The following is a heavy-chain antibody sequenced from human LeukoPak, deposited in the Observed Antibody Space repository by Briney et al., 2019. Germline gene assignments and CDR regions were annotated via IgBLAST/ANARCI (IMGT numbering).Heavy chain of an antibody. V-gene: IGHV3-23*01. J-gene: IGHJ6*03. D-gene: IGHD5-18*01. Sequence: GGSETLPCAASGFTFSSYAMSWVRQAPGKGLEWVSAISGCGGSTYYADSVMGHFIMSRENSKNTLYLRTNSLRAEDTAVYYCAKGIVDTAMVYYCNYMGIWG. CDR3: AKGIVDTAMVYYCNYMGI. CDR2: ISGCGGST. CDR1: GFTFSSYA.